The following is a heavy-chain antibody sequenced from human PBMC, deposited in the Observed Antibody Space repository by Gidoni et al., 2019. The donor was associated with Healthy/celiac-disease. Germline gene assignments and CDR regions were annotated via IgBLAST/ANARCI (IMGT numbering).Heavy chain of an antibody. Sequence: QVQLQESGPGLVKPSETLSLTCTVSGGSVSRGSYYWSWLRQPPGKGLEWIGYIYYSGSTNYNPSLKSRVTISVVTSKNQFSLKLSSVTAADTAVYYCARAPYYDFWSGYYLNWFDPWGQGTLVTVSS. CDR2: IYYSGST. CDR1: GGSVSRGSYY. V-gene: IGHV4-61*01. CDR3: ARAPYYDFWSGYYLNWFDP. D-gene: IGHD3-3*01. J-gene: IGHJ5*02.